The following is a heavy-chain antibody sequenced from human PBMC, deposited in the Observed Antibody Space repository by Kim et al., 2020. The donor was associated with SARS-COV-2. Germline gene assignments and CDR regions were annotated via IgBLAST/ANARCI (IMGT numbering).Heavy chain of an antibody. Sequence: SETLSLTCTVSGGSISSYYWSWIRHPPGKGLEWIGYIYYSGSTNYNPSLKSRVTISVDTSKNQFSLKLSSVTAADTAVYYCARQRAYYYDYDAFDIWGQGTMVTVSS. CDR3: ARQRAYYYDYDAFDI. V-gene: IGHV4-59*08. CDR2: IYYSGST. D-gene: IGHD3-22*01. CDR1: GGSISSYY. J-gene: IGHJ3*02.